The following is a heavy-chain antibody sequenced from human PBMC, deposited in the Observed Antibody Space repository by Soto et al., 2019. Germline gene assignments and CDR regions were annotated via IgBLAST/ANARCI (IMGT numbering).Heavy chain of an antibody. D-gene: IGHD6-13*01. CDR1: GYTFTSYG. CDR2: ISAYNGNT. Sequence: QVQLVQSGAEVKKPGASVKVSCKASGYTFTSYGISWVRQAPGQGLEWMGWISAYNGNTNYAQKLQGRVTMTTDTSPSTVYMELRSLRSDDPAVYYCAGVGSSWYVAMGYYYYHGIDVWGQGTTVTVSS. J-gene: IGHJ6*02. V-gene: IGHV1-18*01. CDR3: AGVGSSWYVAMGYYYYHGIDV.